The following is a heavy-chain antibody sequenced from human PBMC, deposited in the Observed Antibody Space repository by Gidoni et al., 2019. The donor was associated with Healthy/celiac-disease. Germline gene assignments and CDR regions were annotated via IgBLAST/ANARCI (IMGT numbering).Heavy chain of an antibody. J-gene: IGHJ5*02. V-gene: IGHV3-9*01. Sequence: EVQLVESGGGWVQPGRSLELACAASGFTFEAYAMHWVRQAPGKGLECVSGISWNSGSICYADSVKGRFTISRDNAKNSLYLQMNSLRAEDTALYYCAKPATTGTTSWFDPWGQGTLVTVSS. CDR2: ISWNSGSI. CDR1: GFTFEAYA. D-gene: IGHD1-1*01. CDR3: AKPATTGTTSWFDP.